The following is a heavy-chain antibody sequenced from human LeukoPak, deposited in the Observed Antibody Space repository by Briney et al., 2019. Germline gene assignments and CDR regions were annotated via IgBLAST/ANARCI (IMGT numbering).Heavy chain of an antibody. CDR3: ARTTVTTASSFQSYYYYYYGMDV. CDR2: IIPILGIA. Sequence: ASVKVSCKASGGTFSSYAISWVRQPPGQGLEWMGRIIPILGIANYAQKFQGRVTITADKSTSTAYMELSSLRSEDTAVYYCARTTVTTASSFQSYYYYYYGMDVWGQGTTVTVSS. D-gene: IGHD4-17*01. J-gene: IGHJ6*02. CDR1: GGTFSSYA. V-gene: IGHV1-69*04.